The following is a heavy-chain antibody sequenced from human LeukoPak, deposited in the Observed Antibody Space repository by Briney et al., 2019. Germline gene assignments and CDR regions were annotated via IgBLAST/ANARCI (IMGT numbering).Heavy chain of an antibody. Sequence: SETLSLTCTVSGGSISSSSYYWGWIRQPPGKGLEWIGSIYYSGSTYYNPSLKSRVTISVDTSKNQFSLKLSSATAADTAVYYCARVLKGQWLAYFDYWGQGTLVTVSS. J-gene: IGHJ4*02. V-gene: IGHV4-39*07. CDR3: ARVLKGQWLAYFDY. CDR2: IYYSGST. CDR1: GGSISSSSYY. D-gene: IGHD6-19*01.